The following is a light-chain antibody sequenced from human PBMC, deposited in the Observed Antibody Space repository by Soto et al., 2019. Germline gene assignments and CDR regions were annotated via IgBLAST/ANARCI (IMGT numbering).Light chain of an antibody. Sequence: DVVMTQTPLSLSVAPGQPASISCKSSQSLLHITGETFLFWYLXKPGQSPQVXIYEVSTRVSGVPDRFSGSGSGTDFTLEISRVETDDVAIYYCMQSTQLPPTFGQGTKVDIK. CDR3: MQSTQLPPT. V-gene: IGKV2D-29*02. CDR2: EVS. J-gene: IGKJ1*01. CDR1: QSLLHITGETF.